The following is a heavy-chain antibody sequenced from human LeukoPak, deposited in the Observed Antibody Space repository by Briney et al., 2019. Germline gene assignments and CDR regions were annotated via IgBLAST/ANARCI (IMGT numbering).Heavy chain of an antibody. D-gene: IGHD6-19*01. CDR3: ARDSHSSRWYLIGY. CDR2: INPNSGGT. V-gene: IGHV1-2*06. CDR1: GYTFTGYY. Sequence: ASVKVSCKASGYTFTGYYMHWVRQAPGQGLEWMGRINPNSGGTNYAQKFQGRVTMTRDTSISTAYMELSRLRSDDTAVYYCARDSHSSRWYLIGYWGQGTLVTVSS. J-gene: IGHJ4*02.